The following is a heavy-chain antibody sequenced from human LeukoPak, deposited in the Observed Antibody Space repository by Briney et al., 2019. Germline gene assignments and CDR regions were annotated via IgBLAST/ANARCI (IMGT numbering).Heavy chain of an antibody. Sequence: ASVKVSCKASGYTFTGYYMHWVRQAPGQGLEWMGWINPNSGGTNYAQKFQGRVTMTRDTSISTAYMELSRLRSDDTAVYYCARAPTYYYDSSGYHSFDYWGQGTLVTVSS. CDR1: GYTFTGYY. CDR2: INPNSGGT. V-gene: IGHV1-2*02. CDR3: ARAPTYYYDSSGYHSFDY. J-gene: IGHJ4*02. D-gene: IGHD3-22*01.